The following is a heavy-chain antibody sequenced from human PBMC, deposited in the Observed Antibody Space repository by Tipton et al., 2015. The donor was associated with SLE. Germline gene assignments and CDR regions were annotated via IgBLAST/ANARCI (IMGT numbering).Heavy chain of an antibody. J-gene: IGHJ6*03. CDR1: NGSLSGHY. CDR3: ARVLGVVKSYYMDV. V-gene: IGHV4-34*01. Sequence: TLSLTCAVYNGSLSGHYWSWIRQPPGKGLEWIGEIYHSGSTNYKPSLKSRVTISVDTSKNQFSLKLSSVTAADTAVYYCARVLGVVKSYYMDVWGQGTTVTVSS. CDR2: IYHSGST. D-gene: IGHD3-3*01.